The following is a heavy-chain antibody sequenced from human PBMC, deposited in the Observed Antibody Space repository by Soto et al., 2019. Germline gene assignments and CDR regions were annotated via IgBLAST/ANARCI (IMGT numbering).Heavy chain of an antibody. V-gene: IGHV4-4*02. D-gene: IGHD2-15*01. J-gene: IGHJ4*02. CDR3: ARDRNSYYFDY. CDR1: GGSISSSNW. Sequence: SETLSLTCAVSGGSISSSNWWSWVRQPPGKGLEWIGEIYHSRSTNYNPSLKSRVTISVDKSKNQSSLKLSSVTAADTAVYYCARDRNSYYFDYWGQGTLVTVSS. CDR2: IYHSRST.